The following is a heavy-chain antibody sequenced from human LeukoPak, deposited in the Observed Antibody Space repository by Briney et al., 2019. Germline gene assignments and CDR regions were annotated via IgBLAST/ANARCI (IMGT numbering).Heavy chain of an antibody. CDR3: ARGFYFSMTELYYLDL. Sequence: GGTLTLSCAVSGLNFRSFGMSWVRQAPGQGLEWVANIKQDGSEKFYVDSVKGRFTISRDNAKNSLYLQMNSLRAEDSAVYFCARGFYFSMTELYYLDLWGRGTLVTVSS. D-gene: IGHD2-8*01. J-gene: IGHJ2*01. CDR1: GLNFRSFG. CDR2: IKQDGSEK. V-gene: IGHV3-7*04.